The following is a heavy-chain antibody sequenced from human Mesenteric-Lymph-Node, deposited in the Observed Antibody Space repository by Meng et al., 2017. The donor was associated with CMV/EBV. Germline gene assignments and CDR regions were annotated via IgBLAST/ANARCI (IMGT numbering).Heavy chain of an antibody. CDR1: GGSIKNSDYF. CDR3: TRAQVGWWEHPAI. CDR2: IKEDGSGK. V-gene: IGHV3-7*01. D-gene: IGHD4-23*01. J-gene: IGHJ3*02. Sequence: ETLSLTCTVSGGSIKNSDYFWGWIRQPPGKGLEWVANIKEDGSGKYYVDSVKGRFTISRDNAKNSLYLQMNNLRADDTAVYYCTRAQVGWWEHPAIWGQGTKVTVSS.